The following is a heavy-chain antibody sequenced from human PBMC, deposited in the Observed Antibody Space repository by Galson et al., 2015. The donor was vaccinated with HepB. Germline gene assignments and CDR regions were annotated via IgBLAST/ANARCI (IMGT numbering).Heavy chain of an antibody. Sequence: SVKVSCKASGYTFTNSVINWVRQAPGQGLEWLGWISAHNDDTKYASKFQGRVTMTTETSTNTAYMELRSLRSDDTAVYFCASGIESPSSEVDCWGQGTLVIVSS. D-gene: IGHD6-25*01. CDR2: ISAHNDDT. CDR1: GYTFTNSV. V-gene: IGHV1-18*01. CDR3: ASGIESPSSEVDC. J-gene: IGHJ4*02.